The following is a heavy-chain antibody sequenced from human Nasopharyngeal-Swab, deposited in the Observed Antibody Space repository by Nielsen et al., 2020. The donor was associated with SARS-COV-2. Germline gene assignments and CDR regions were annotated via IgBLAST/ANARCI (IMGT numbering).Heavy chain of an antibody. Sequence: ASVKVSCKASGYTFTSYGISWVRQAPGQGLEWMGWISAYNGNTNYAQKFQGRVTITADKSTSTAYMELSSLRSEDTAVYYCARYIVVVPAAIPGHYGMDVWGQGTTVTVSS. CDR3: ARYIVVVPAAIPGHYGMDV. CDR1: GYTFTSYG. V-gene: IGHV1-18*01. D-gene: IGHD2-2*01. J-gene: IGHJ6*02. CDR2: ISAYNGNT.